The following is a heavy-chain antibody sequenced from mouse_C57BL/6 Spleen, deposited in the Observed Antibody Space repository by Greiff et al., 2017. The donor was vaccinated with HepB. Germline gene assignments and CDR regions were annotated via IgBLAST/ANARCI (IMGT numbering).Heavy chain of an antibody. CDR1: GYAFSSSW. CDR3: ARGLYYYGSSYGFDY. V-gene: IGHV1-82*01. J-gene: IGHJ2*01. CDR2: IYPGDGDT. D-gene: IGHD1-1*01. Sequence: VQLQQSGPELVKPGASVKISCKASGYAFSSSWMNWVKQRPGKGLEWIGRIYPGDGDTNYNGKFKGKATLTADKSSSTAYMQLSSLTSEDSAVYCCARGLYYYGSSYGFDYWGQGTTLTVSS.